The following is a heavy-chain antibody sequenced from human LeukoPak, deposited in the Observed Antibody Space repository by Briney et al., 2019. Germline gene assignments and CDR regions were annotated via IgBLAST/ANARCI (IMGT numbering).Heavy chain of an antibody. V-gene: IGHV4-61*05. Sequence: PSETLSLTCTVSGGSISSRLYYWAWVRQPPGKGLEWIGNIYYSGSTNYNPSLKSRVTISVDTSKNQFSLNLRSVTAADTAVFYCARVHRLVPGPFHIWGQGTMVIVSS. CDR1: GGSISSRLYY. J-gene: IGHJ3*02. CDR3: ARVHRLVPGPFHI. CDR2: IYYSGST. D-gene: IGHD6-6*01.